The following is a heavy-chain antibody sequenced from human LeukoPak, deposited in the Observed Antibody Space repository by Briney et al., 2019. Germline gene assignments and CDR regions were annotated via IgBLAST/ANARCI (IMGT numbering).Heavy chain of an antibody. CDR2: IYPGDSDT. V-gene: IGHV5-51*01. Sequence: GASLKISCKGSRYSFTSYWIGWVRQLPEKGLEWMGIIYPGDSDTKYSPSFQGQVTISADKSISTAYLQWSSLKASDTAMYYCARLLAVAGTDGGDYWGQGTLVTVSS. J-gene: IGHJ4*02. D-gene: IGHD6-19*01. CDR3: ARLLAVAGTDGGDY. CDR1: RYSFTSYW.